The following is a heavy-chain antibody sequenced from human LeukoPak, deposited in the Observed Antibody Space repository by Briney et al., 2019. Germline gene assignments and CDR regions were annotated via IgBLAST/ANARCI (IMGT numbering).Heavy chain of an antibody. D-gene: IGHD3-22*01. CDR1: GGSFSGYY. Sequence: SETLSLTCAVYGGSFSGYYWSWIRQPPGKGLEWIGEINHSGSTNYNPSLKSRVTISVDTSKNQFSLKLSSVTAADTAVYYCARTHSSGYWRRFDPWGQGTLVTVSS. J-gene: IGHJ5*02. CDR3: ARTHSSGYWRRFDP. CDR2: INHSGST. V-gene: IGHV4-34*01.